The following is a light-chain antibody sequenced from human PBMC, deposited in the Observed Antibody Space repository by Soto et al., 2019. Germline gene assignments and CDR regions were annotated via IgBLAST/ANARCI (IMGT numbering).Light chain of an antibody. CDR3: QQSYSTPPT. Sequence: DIQMTQSPSSLSASVGDRVTITCRASQSVSRELNWYQYKPGKAPKVLIYAANSLQSGVPSRFSGSGSGTDFTLTISSLQPEDFATYYCQQSYSTPPTFGQGTKVEIK. J-gene: IGKJ1*01. CDR1: QSVSRE. CDR2: AAN. V-gene: IGKV1-39*01.